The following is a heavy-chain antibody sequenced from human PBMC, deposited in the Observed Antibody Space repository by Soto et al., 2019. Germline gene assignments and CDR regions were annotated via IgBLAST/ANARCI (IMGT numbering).Heavy chain of an antibody. V-gene: IGHV3-48*02. CDR2: ISRSSSTI. CDR3: ARDGRDCYDGVCYFHH. J-gene: IGHJ1*01. Sequence: PVGSLRLSCAASGFIFSSFGMNWVRQAPGKGLEWISYISRSSSTIYYADSVKGRFTVSRDNAKNSLYLRINSLRDEDTAVYYCARDGRDCYDGVCYFHHWGQGTLVTVSS. CDR1: GFIFSSFG. D-gene: IGHD2-8*02.